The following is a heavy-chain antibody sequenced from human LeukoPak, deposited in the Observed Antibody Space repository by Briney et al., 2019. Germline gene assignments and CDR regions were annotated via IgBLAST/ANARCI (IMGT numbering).Heavy chain of an antibody. CDR2: FYYSGSA. V-gene: IGHV4-38-2*02. J-gene: IGHJ5*02. CDR3: VRGSYSDHVINS. Sequence: SETLSLTCTVSGYSISSGYYWGWIRQPPGKGLEWIGTFYYSGSAHYSPSLKSRATMSVDTATNQFSLTLSSVSVADTAVYYCVRGSYSDHVINSWGQGTLVTVSS. D-gene: IGHD4-17*01. CDR1: GYSISSGYY.